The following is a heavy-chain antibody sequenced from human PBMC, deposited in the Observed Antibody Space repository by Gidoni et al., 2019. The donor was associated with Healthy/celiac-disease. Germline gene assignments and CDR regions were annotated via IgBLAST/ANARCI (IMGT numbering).Heavy chain of an antibody. Sequence: EVQLVESGGGLVQPGRSLRLSCTASGFTFGDYAMSWVRQAPGKGLEWVGFIRSKAYGGTTEYAASVKGRFTISRDDSKSIAYLQMNSLKTEDTAVYYCTRDIVVVPAWGWFDPWGQGTLVTVSS. V-gene: IGHV3-49*04. CDR1: GFTFGDYA. CDR2: IRSKAYGGTT. CDR3: TRDIVVVPAWGWFDP. J-gene: IGHJ5*02. D-gene: IGHD2-2*01.